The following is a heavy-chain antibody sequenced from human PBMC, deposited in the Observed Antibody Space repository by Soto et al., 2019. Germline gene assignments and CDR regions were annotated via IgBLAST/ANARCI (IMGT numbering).Heavy chain of an antibody. CDR1: GFTFDYYV. Sequence: XVSLRLSCAASGFTFDYYVMSWVRQAPGKGLDWVSVISDTGGDKLYADSVKGRFTISRDNSKNTLYLQMNSLRAEDAAVYYCARSTTGTTPYYFDYWGQGTLVTVSS. D-gene: IGHD1-1*01. J-gene: IGHJ4*02. CDR2: ISDTGGDK. CDR3: ARSTTGTTPYYFDY. V-gene: IGHV3-23*01.